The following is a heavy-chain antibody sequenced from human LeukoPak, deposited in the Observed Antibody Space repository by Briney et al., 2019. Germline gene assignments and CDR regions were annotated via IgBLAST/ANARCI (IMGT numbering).Heavy chain of an antibody. Sequence: GESLKISCKASGYSFADFWIGWVRHMPGKGLEWMTIIYPGDSDTRYSQSFQGQVTISADKSISTAYLQWSSLKASDTAMYYCARHTAARPYYYYYYMDVWGKGTTVTVSS. CDR1: GYSFADFW. J-gene: IGHJ6*03. CDR3: ARHTAARPYYYYYYMDV. V-gene: IGHV5-51*01. CDR2: IYPGDSDT. D-gene: IGHD6-6*01.